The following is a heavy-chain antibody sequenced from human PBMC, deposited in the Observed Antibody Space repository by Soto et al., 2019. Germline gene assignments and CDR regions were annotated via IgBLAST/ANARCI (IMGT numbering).Heavy chain of an antibody. Sequence: GGSLILSCAASGFTFSSYAMSWVRQAPGKGLEWVSAIRSSGAGTYHANSVKGRFTISRDNSKNTLHLQMDSLRAEDTAIYYCAKPYCSSASCYEVYWYFDLWGRGTLVTVSS. J-gene: IGHJ2*01. CDR3: AKPYCSSASCYEVYWYFDL. CDR2: IRSSGAGT. D-gene: IGHD2-2*01. CDR1: GFTFSSYA. V-gene: IGHV3-23*01.